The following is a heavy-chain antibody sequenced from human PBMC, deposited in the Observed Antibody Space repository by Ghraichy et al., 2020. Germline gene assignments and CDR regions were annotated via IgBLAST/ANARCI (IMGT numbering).Heavy chain of an antibody. CDR3: AKGGYYMEGLFDS. Sequence: GGSLRLSCAASGFTFSSYWMHWVRQAPGKGLVWVSRMNSDGSSISYADSVKGRFTISRDNAKNTLYLQMNGLRVEDTAVYYCAKGGYYMEGLFDSWGQGTLVTVSS. J-gene: IGHJ4*02. V-gene: IGHV3-74*01. D-gene: IGHD1-26*01. CDR1: GFTFSSYW. CDR2: MNSDGSSI.